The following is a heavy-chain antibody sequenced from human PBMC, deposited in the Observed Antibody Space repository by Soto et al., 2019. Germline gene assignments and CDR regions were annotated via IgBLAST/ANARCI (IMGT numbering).Heavy chain of an antibody. CDR3: AGGVDMFRGEPFDY. CDR1: GGTFSSYA. V-gene: IGHV1-69*12. Sequence: QVQLVQSGAEVKKPGSSVKVSCKASGGTFSSYAISWVRQAPGQGLEWMGGIIPIFGTANYAQKFQGRVTITADESTSTAYMELGSLRSEATAVYYWAGGVDMFRGEPFDYWGQGTLVTVSS. D-gene: IGHD3-10*01. CDR2: IIPIFGTA. J-gene: IGHJ4*02.